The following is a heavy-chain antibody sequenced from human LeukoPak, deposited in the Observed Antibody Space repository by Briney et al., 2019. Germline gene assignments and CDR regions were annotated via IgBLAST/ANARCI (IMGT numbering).Heavy chain of an antibody. D-gene: IGHD4-17*01. J-gene: IGHJ6*02. CDR2: MNPNSGNT. CDR1: GYTFTGYY. Sequence: ASVKVSCKASGYTFTGYYMHWVRQAPGQGLEWMGWMNPNSGNTGYAQKFQGRVTMTRNTSISTAYMELSSLRSEDTAVYYCARVQENDYGDYDPYGMDVWGQGTTVTVSS. CDR3: ARVQENDYGDYDPYGMDV. V-gene: IGHV1-8*02.